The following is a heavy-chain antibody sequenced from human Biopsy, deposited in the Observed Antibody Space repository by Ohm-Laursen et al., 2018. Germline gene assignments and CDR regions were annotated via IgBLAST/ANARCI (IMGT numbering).Heavy chain of an antibody. CDR2: IYYDGIT. Sequence: SQTLSLTCAVSGYSVTNDYYWGWIRQPPGKCLEWIGNIYYDGITYYNPSLKSRVAMSVDTSKNQFPLRLTSVTAADTAVYYCARVAGGYAYYYGMDVWGQGTTVIVSS. CDR3: ARVAGGYAYYYGMDV. V-gene: IGHV4-38-2*01. CDR1: GYSVTNDYY. D-gene: IGHD5-12*01. J-gene: IGHJ6*02.